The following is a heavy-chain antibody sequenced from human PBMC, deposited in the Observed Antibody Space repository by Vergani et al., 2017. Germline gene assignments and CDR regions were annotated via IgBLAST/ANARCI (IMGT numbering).Heavy chain of an antibody. V-gene: IGHV1-3*01. CDR1: GYTFTSYA. D-gene: IGHD6-19*01. Sequence: QVQLVQSGAEVKKPGASVKVSCKASGYTFTSYAMHWVRQAPGQRLEWMGWINAGNGNTKYSQKFQGRVTITRDTSASTAYMELSSLRSEDTAVYYCASNRYSSGWYCNWFAPWGQGTLVTVSS. CDR2: INAGNGNT. J-gene: IGHJ5*02. CDR3: ASNRYSSGWYCNWFAP.